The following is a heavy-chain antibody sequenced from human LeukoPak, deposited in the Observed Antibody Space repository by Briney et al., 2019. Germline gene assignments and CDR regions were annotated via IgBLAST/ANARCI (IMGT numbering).Heavy chain of an antibody. D-gene: IGHD5-18*01. CDR3: AKDLWRIQLWSPVDY. Sequence: GGSLRLSCAASGFTFSSYGMHWVRQAPGKGLEWVAFIRYDGSNKYYADSVKGRFTISRDNSKNTLYLQMSSLRAEDTAVYYCAKDLWRIQLWSPVDYWGQGTLVTVSS. CDR2: IRYDGSNK. CDR1: GFTFSSYG. J-gene: IGHJ4*02. V-gene: IGHV3-30*02.